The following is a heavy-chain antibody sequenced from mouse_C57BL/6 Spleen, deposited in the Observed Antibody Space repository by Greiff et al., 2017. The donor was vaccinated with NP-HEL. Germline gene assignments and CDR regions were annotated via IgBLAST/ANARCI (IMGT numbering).Heavy chain of an antibody. V-gene: IGHV5-9-1*02. CDR3: TRGGLLGAMDY. Sequence: EVKVVESGEGLVKPGGSLKLSCAASGFTFSSYAMSWVRQTPEKRLEWVAYISSGGDYIYYADTVKGRFTISRDNARNTLYLQMSSLKSEDTAMYYCTRGGLLGAMDYWGQGTSVTVSS. CDR1: GFTFSSYA. J-gene: IGHJ4*01. D-gene: IGHD2-3*01. CDR2: ISSGGDYI.